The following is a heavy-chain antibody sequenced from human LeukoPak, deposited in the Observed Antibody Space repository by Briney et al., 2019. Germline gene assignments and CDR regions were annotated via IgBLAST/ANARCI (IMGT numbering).Heavy chain of an antibody. CDR2: IKQDGSEK. CDR1: GFTFSSYW. V-gene: IGHV3-7*01. Sequence: GGSLRLSCAASGFTFSSYWMSWVRQAPGKGLEWVANIKQDGSEKYYVDSVKGRFTISRDNAKNSLYLQMNSLRAEDTAVYYCARGQTRNYYYYYMDVWGKGTTVTVSS. J-gene: IGHJ6*03. CDR3: ARGQTRNYYYYYMDV.